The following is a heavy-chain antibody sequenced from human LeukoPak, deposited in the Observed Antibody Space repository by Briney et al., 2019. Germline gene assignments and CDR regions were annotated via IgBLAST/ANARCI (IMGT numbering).Heavy chain of an antibody. V-gene: IGHV4-31*03. CDR2: IYYSGST. CDR3: ATGLLLSRTLDY. J-gene: IGHJ4*02. D-gene: IGHD3-22*01. CDR1: GGSISSGGYH. Sequence: SETLSLTCTVSGGSISSGGYHWSWIRQHPGKGLEWIGYIYYSGSTYYNPSLKSRVTISVDTSKNQFSLKLSSVTAADTAVYYCATGLLLSRTLDYWGQGTLVTVSS.